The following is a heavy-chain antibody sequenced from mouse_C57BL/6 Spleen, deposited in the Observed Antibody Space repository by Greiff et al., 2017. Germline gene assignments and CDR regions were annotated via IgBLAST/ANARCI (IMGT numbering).Heavy chain of an antibody. J-gene: IGHJ3*01. CDR2: LYPGDGDT. V-gene: IGHV1-82*01. Sequence: QVQLQQSGPELVKPGASVKISCKASGYAFSSSWMNWVKQRPGKGLEWIGRLYPGDGDTNYNGKFKGKATLTADKSSSTAYMQLSSLTSEDSAVYFCARGRETNWDGFAYWGQGTLVTVSA. CDR3: ARGRETNWDGFAY. CDR1: GYAFSSSW. D-gene: IGHD4-1*01.